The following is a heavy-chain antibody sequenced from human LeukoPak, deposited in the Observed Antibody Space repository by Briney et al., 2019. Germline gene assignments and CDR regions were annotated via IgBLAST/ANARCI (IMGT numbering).Heavy chain of an antibody. CDR1: GGTFSSYA. J-gene: IGHJ4*02. CDR3: ARDLPPYCSRTSCYQGDY. Sequence: SVKVSCKASGGTFSSYAISWVRQAPGQGLEWMGGIIPIFGTANYAQKFQGRVTITTDESTSTAYMELSSLRSEDTAVYYCARDLPPYCSRTSCYQGDYWGQGTLVTVSS. D-gene: IGHD2-2*01. V-gene: IGHV1-69*05. CDR2: IIPIFGTA.